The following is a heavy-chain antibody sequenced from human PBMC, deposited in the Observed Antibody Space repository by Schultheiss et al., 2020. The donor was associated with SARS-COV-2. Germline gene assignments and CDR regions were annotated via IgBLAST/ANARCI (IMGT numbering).Heavy chain of an antibody. CDR3: ARDHGYSRGWPQDFQH. CDR2: IYTSGST. V-gene: IGHV4-61*02. CDR1: GGSISSSSYY. Sequence: SQTLSLTCTVSGGSISSSSYYWSWIRQPAGKGLEWIGRIYTSGSTNYNPSLKSRVTISVDTSKNQFSLKLSSVTAADTAVYYCARDHGYSRGWPQDFQHWGQGTLVTVSS. D-gene: IGHD6-19*01. J-gene: IGHJ1*01.